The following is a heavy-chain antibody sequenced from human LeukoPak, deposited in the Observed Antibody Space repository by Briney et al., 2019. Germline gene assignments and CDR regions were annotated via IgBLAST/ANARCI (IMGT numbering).Heavy chain of an antibody. CDR2: ISAHKGNT. CDR1: GYTFTNYG. D-gene: IGHD2-15*01. J-gene: IGHJ3*02. CDR3: ARDLYYGCSGFDDVCDI. Sequence: GASVKVSCKASGYTFTNYGLSWVREAPGQGLEWMGWISAHKGNTYYAQKLQGRVTMTTDTSTSTAYMELRSLRSDDTAVYYCARDLYYGCSGFDDVCDIWGQGTMVTVSS. V-gene: IGHV1-18*01.